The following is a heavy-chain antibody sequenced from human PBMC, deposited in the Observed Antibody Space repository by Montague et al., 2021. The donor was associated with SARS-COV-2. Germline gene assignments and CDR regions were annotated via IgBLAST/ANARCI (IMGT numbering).Heavy chain of an antibody. V-gene: IGHV4-61*01. CDR3: ATYWQGGSGRGS. CDR1: GVSVSNRYTH. J-gene: IGHJ5*02. D-gene: IGHD3-10*01. Sequence: SETLSLTCTVSGVSVSNRYTHWSWIRQSPGKGLEWIGHIDYGGSPNYSPSLHSRVTISLDTSKNQLSLRLNSATAADTAVYYCATYWQGGSGRGSWGQGTLLTVSS. CDR2: IDYGGSP.